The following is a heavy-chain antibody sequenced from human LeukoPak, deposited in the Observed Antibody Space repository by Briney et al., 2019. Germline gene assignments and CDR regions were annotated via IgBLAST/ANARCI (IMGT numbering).Heavy chain of an antibody. D-gene: IGHD3-22*01. Sequence: ASVKVSCKASGGTFSSYGISWVRQATGQGLEWMGGIIPIFGTANYAQKFQGRVTITADESTSTTFLELSSLRSEDTAVYYCARQQGTYYYDSSGRPGAFDIWGKGTMVIVSS. CDR1: GGTFSSYG. V-gene: IGHV1-69*13. CDR3: ARQQGTYYYDSSGRPGAFDI. J-gene: IGHJ3*02. CDR2: IIPIFGTA.